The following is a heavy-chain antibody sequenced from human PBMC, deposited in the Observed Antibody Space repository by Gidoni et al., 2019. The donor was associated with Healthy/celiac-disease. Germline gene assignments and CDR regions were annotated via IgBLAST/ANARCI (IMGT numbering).Heavy chain of an antibody. Sequence: EVQLLESGGGLVQPGGSLRLSCAASGFTFSSYAMSWVRQAPGKGLEWVSAISGSGGSTYYADSVKGRFTIARDNSKNTLYLQMNSLRAEDTAVYYCAKGRFPPGHNHYWGQGTLVTVSS. J-gene: IGHJ4*02. CDR1: GFTFSSYA. D-gene: IGHD1-1*01. V-gene: IGHV3-23*01. CDR2: ISGSGGST. CDR3: AKGRFPPGHNHY.